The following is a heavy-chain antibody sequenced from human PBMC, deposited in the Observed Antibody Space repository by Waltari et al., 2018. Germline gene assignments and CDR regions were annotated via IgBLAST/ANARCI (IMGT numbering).Heavy chain of an antibody. J-gene: IGHJ6*03. CDR2: IWYDGSNK. CDR1: GITFSSYG. Sequence: QVQLVESGGGVVQPGRSLRLYCAASGITFSSYGMQWVRQAPGKGLEWVAVIWYDGSNKYYADSVKGRFTISRDNSKNTLYLQMNSLRAEDTAMYYCAKDMVATSYHYYMDVWGKGTTVTVSS. D-gene: IGHD5-12*01. CDR3: AKDMVATSYHYYMDV. V-gene: IGHV3-30*18.